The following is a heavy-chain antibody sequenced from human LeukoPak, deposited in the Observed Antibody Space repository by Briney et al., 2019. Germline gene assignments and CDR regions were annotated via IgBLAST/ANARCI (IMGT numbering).Heavy chain of an antibody. CDR2: INHGGRT. CDR3: AREGVYYDILAAYYRPYYFDF. V-gene: IGHV4-34*01. D-gene: IGHD3-9*01. J-gene: IGHJ4*02. CDR1: GGSFSGYY. Sequence: SETLSLTCAVYGGSFSGYYWSWIRQPPGKGLEWSGEINHGGRTNYNPSLKSRLTISVDTSKNQFSLKLSSVTAADTAVYYCAREGVYYDILAAYYRPYYFDFWGQGTLVTVYS.